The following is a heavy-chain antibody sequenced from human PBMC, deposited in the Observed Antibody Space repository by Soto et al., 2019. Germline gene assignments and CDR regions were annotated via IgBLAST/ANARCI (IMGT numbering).Heavy chain of an antibody. CDR3: ARDTVEFYGSGSYHYYDYLDV. V-gene: IGHV1-69*04. CDR1: GGTFSSYT. J-gene: IGHJ6*03. Sequence: SVKVSCKASGGTFSSYTISWVRQAPGQGLEWMGRIIPILGIANYAQKFQGRVTTTADKSTSTAYMELSSLRSEDTAVYYCARDTVEFYGSGSYHYYDYLDVWSKGTTVTVSS. D-gene: IGHD3-10*01. CDR2: IIPILGIA.